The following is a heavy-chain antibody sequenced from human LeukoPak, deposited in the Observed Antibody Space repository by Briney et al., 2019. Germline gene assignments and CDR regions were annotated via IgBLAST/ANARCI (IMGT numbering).Heavy chain of an antibody. Sequence: PGRSLRLSCAASGFTFSSYAMHWVRQASGKGLEWVAVISYDGSNKYYADSVKGRFTISRDNSKNTLYLQMNSLRAEDTAVYYCARTHSSGYTMDYWGQGTLLTVSS. J-gene: IGHJ4*02. CDR3: ARTHSSGYTMDY. CDR2: ISYDGSNK. CDR1: GFTFSSYA. D-gene: IGHD3-22*01. V-gene: IGHV3-30-3*01.